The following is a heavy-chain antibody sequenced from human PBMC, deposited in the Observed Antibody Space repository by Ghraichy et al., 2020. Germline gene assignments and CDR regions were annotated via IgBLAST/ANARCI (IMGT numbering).Heavy chain of an antibody. V-gene: IGHV3-43*01. CDR1: GFSFDDST. D-gene: IGHD2-2*01. CDR2: ITWDGGTT. J-gene: IGHJ4*02. CDR3: AKEGSSTRPFDY. Sequence: GGSLRLSCAASGFSFDDSTMHWVRQGPGKGLEWVSLITWDGGTTYYADSVKGRFTISRDNSKNSLYLQMNSLKTEDTALYYCAKEGSSTRPFDYWGQGTLGTVSS.